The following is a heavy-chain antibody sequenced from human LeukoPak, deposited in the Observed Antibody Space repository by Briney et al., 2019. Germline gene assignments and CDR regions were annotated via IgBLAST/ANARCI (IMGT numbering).Heavy chain of an antibody. D-gene: IGHD2-8*02. CDR1: GFTFSTFA. V-gene: IGHV3-23*01. CDR2: IFPSGGEI. Sequence: GGSLRLSCAASGFTFSTFAMIWVRQPLGKGLEWVSSIFPSGGEIHYADSVRGRFTISRDNSKSTLSLQMNSLRADDTAIYYCATYRQVLLPFESWGQGTLVTVSS. CDR3: ATYRQVLLPFES. J-gene: IGHJ4*02.